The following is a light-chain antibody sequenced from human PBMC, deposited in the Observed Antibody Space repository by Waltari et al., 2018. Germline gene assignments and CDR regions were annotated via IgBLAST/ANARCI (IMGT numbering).Light chain of an antibody. CDR2: EAN. J-gene: IGLJ1*01. Sequence: QSALTQPASVSGSPGQSITISCPGPRNDVGSYNLVSWYQHHPGKTPKLIIYEANKRPSGISNRLSGSKSGNTASLTISGLEAEDEAEYYCCSYAGSIFVFGTGTKVTVL. CDR3: CSYAGSIFV. CDR1: RNDVGSYNL. V-gene: IGLV2-23*01.